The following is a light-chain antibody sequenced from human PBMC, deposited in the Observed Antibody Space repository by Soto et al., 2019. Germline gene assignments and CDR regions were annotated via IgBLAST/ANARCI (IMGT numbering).Light chain of an antibody. V-gene: IGLV1-47*01. Sequence: QSVLTQPPSASGAPGQRVTISCSGSSSNIGTNYVFWYQQLPGTAPKLLIYRNNQRPSAVPDRFSGSKSGTSASLAISGLRSEDEADYYCVAWDDSLSGWVFGGGTKLTVL. CDR2: RNN. CDR1: SSNIGTNY. CDR3: VAWDDSLSGWV. J-gene: IGLJ3*02.